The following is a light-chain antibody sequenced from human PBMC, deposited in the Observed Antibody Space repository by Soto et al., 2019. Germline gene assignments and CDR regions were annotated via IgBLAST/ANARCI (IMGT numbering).Light chain of an antibody. CDR3: MQALQTPLT. V-gene: IGKV2-28*01. Sequence: EIVMTQSPLSLPVTPGEPASISCRSSQSLLYSNGYNYLDWYLQKPGQSPQLLIYLGSNRAAGVPDRFSGSGSGTDFTLKISRVEAEDVGVYYCMQALQTPLTLGGGTKVDIK. CDR2: LGS. J-gene: IGKJ4*01. CDR1: QSLLYSNGYNY.